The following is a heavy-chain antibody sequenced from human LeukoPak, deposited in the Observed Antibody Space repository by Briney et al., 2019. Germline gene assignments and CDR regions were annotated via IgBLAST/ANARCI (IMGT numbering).Heavy chain of an antibody. CDR3: ARGPRGSGWRAFDI. V-gene: IGHV3-30*19. Sequence: AGGSLRLSCAASGFTFSSYGMLWVRQAPGKGLEGGAVISYDGSNKYYAHYVKGRFTISRDSYKNTLYLQMNSLRAEDTAVYYCARGPRGSGWRAFDIWGQGTMVTASS. D-gene: IGHD6-19*01. CDR2: ISYDGSNK. CDR1: GFTFSSYG. J-gene: IGHJ3*02.